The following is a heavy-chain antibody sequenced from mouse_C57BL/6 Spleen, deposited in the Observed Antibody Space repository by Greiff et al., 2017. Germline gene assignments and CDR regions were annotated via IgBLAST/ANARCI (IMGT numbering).Heavy chain of an antibody. D-gene: IGHD1-1*01. Sequence: DVQLQESGPELVKPGASVKIPCKASGYTFTDYNMDWVKQSHGKSLEWIGDINPNNGGTIYNQKFKGKATLTVDKSSSTAYMELRSLTSEDTAVYYCARRYYAWFAYWGQGTLVTVSA. J-gene: IGHJ3*01. CDR3: ARRYYAWFAY. V-gene: IGHV1-18*01. CDR2: INPNNGGT. CDR1: GYTFTDYN.